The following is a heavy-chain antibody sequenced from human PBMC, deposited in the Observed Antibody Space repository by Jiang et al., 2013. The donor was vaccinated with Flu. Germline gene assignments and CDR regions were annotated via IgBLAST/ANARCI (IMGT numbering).Heavy chain of an antibody. J-gene: IGHJ5*02. Sequence: EVKKPGASVKVSCKASGYTFTNYVMHWARQAPGEGPEWMGWINGGNGNTKYSQKFQGRVTMTRDTSASTAYLEVSSLRSEDTAVYYCGREAWFDPWGQGTLVTVSS. V-gene: IGHV1-3*01. CDR2: INGGNGNT. CDR1: GYTFTNYV. CDR3: GREAWFDP.